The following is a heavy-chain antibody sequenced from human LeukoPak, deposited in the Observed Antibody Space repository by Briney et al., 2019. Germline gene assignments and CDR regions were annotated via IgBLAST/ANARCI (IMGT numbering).Heavy chain of an antibody. CDR2: ISSSSSYI. D-gene: IGHD1-14*01. J-gene: IGHJ4*02. CDR3: ARAVGTTNWNHDADFDY. V-gene: IGHV3-21*01. CDR1: GFTFSSYS. Sequence: PGGSLRLSCAASGFTFSSYSMNWVRQAPGKGLEWVSSISSSSSYIYYADSVKGRFTISRDNAKNSLYLQMNSLRAEDTAVYYCARAVGTTNWNHDADFDYWGQGTLVAVSS.